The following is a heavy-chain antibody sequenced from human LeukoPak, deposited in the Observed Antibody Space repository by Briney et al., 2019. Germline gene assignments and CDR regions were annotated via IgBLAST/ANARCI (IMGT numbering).Heavy chain of an antibody. Sequence: SETLSLTCTVSGGSISGGRYYWGWIRQPPGKGLEWIGTIYYSGSTYYNPSLKSRVTISVDTSKNQFSLKLSSVTAADTAVYYCARRGLYCGGDCYFAHWGQGTLVSVSS. CDR3: ARRGLYCGGDCYFAH. V-gene: IGHV4-39*01. D-gene: IGHD2-21*02. CDR2: IYYSGST. J-gene: IGHJ5*02. CDR1: GGSISGGRYY.